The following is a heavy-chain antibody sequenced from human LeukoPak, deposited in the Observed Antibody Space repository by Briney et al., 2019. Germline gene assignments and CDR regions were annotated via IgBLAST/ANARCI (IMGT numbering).Heavy chain of an antibody. Sequence: GESLRLSCAASGFTFSSYSMNWVRQAPGKGLEWVSSISSSSSYIYYADSVKGRFTISRDNAKNSLYLQMNSLRAEDTAVYYCARGPLQYCSGGSCYSSDYWGQGTLVTVSS. V-gene: IGHV3-21*01. CDR1: GFTFSSYS. CDR3: ARGPLQYCSGGSCYSSDY. J-gene: IGHJ4*02. CDR2: ISSSSSYI. D-gene: IGHD2-15*01.